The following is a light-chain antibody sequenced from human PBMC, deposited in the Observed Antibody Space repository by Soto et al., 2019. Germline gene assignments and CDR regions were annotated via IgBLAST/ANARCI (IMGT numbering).Light chain of an antibody. CDR2: KAS. J-gene: IGKJ1*01. Sequence: DIQMTQSPSTLSASVGDRVTITCRASESISSWLAWYQQKPGKAPKLLIHKASTLESGVPSGFSGSESGTEFTLTISSLQPDDFATYYCKQYKTYPWTFGQGTKVEIK. CDR3: KQYKTYPWT. CDR1: ESISSW. V-gene: IGKV1-5*03.